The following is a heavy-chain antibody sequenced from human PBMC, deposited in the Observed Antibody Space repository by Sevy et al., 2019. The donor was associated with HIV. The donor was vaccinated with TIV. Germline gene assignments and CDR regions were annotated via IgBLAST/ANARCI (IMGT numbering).Heavy chain of an antibody. J-gene: IGHJ6*02. CDR1: GFTFNNVR. V-gene: IGHV3-15*01. CDR2: IKSIAYGETM. Sequence: GSLKIPCVASGFTFNNVRMSWVRQAPGKGLEWVGRIKSIAYGETMHYAAPVKGRFTISRDDSKNTVYLQMNSLKTEDTGVYYCTTPTFRSVTGSSYYYFSLDVWGQGTTVTVSS. CDR3: TTPTFRSVTGSSYYYFSLDV. D-gene: IGHD3-10*01.